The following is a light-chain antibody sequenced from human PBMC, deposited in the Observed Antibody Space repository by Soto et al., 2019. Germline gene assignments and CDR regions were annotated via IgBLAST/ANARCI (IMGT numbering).Light chain of an antibody. J-gene: IGKJ1*01. Sequence: DIQMTQSPSTLSASVGDRVTITCRARQSINTWLAWYQQKPGKAPKPLIYKESSLEDGVPSRFSGSGFGTDFNLTITNLQPDDFATYYWQQYNSYLRTFGQGTKVEIQ. CDR3: QQYNSYLRT. CDR1: QSINTW. CDR2: KES. V-gene: IGKV1-5*03.